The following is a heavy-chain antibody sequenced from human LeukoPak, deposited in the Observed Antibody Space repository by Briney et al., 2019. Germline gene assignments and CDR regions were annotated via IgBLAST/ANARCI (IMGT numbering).Heavy chain of an antibody. CDR1: VFTFSSYA. Sequence: AGGSLRLSCAASVFTFSSYAMSWVRQAPGKGLEWVSAVSGSGGSTYYADSVKGRFTISRDNSKNTLYLQMNSLRAEDTAVYYCAKDGYYYDSSGYYFLIDYWGQGTLVTVSS. CDR2: VSGSGGST. D-gene: IGHD3-22*01. CDR3: AKDGYYYDSSGYYFLIDY. J-gene: IGHJ4*02. V-gene: IGHV3-23*01.